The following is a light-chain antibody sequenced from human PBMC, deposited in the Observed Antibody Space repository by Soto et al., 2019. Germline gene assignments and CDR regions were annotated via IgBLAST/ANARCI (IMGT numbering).Light chain of an antibody. CDR2: GAS. V-gene: IGKV3-20*01. Sequence: EMVLTQSPGTLSLSPGERGTLSCRASQRVSTSNLAWYQQKPGQPPRLLIYGASNRATGIPDRFSGSGSGTDFTLTISRLEPEDFAVYFCQQYGSSPTFGQGTKVDI. CDR1: QRVSTSN. J-gene: IGKJ1*01. CDR3: QQYGSSPT.